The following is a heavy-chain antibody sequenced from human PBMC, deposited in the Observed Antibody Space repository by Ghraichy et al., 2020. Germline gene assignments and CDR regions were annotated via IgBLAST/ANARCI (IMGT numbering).Heavy chain of an antibody. D-gene: IGHD1-26*01. V-gene: IGHV3-21*01. J-gene: IGHJ4*02. CDR1: GFTFSSYS. Sequence: GGSLRLSCAASGFTFSSYSMNWVRQAPGKGLEWVSSISSSSSYIYYADSLKGRFTISRDNAKNSLYLQMNSLRAEDTAVYYCARVKAQGFGVGATDYWGQGTLVTVSS. CDR2: ISSSSSYI. CDR3: ARVKAQGFGVGATDY.